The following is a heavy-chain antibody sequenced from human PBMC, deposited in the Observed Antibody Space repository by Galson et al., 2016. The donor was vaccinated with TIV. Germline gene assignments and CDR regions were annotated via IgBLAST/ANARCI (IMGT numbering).Heavy chain of an antibody. CDR3: ANRKDYGGYAFDD. V-gene: IGHV3-23*01. D-gene: IGHD5-12*01. Sequence: SLRLPCAASGFTSVCDAMSWFRHAPGQGLEWVSGISGRGGIIYFADSVKGRFTISRDNSRNTLFLQMHSLTVEDTAVYYCANRKDYGGYAFDDWGQGTLVTVSS. CDR2: ISGRGGII. J-gene: IGHJ4*03. CDR1: GFTSVCDA.